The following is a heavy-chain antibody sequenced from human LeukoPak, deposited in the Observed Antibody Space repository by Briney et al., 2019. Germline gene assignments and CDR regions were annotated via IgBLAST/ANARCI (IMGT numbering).Heavy chain of an antibody. Sequence: SQTLSLTCTVSGGSISSGGYYWSWIRQHPGKGLEWIGYIYYSGSTYYNPSLKSRVTISVDTSKNQFSLKLSSVTAADTAVYYCASAKMTTATSRARFDYWGQGTLVTVSS. V-gene: IGHV4-31*03. J-gene: IGHJ4*02. D-gene: IGHD4-17*01. CDR2: IYYSGST. CDR1: GGSISSGGYY. CDR3: ASAKMTTATSRARFDY.